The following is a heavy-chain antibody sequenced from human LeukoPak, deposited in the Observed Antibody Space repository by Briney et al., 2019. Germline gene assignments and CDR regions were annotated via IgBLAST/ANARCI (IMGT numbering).Heavy chain of an antibody. CDR3: AKDDEEYSGYDYFDY. CDR1: GLTGSHNY. Sequence: GGSLRLSCAASGLTGSHNYVSWVRQAPGKGLEWVSAIHTSGDTCYADSVKGRFTISRDTSKNTLYLQINSLRVEDTAVYYCAKDDEEYSGYDYFDYWGQGTLVTVSS. V-gene: IGHV3-53*01. CDR2: IHTSGDT. J-gene: IGHJ4*02. D-gene: IGHD5-12*01.